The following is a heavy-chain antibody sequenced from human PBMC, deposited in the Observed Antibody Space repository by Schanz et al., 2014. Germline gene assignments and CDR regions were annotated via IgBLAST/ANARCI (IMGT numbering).Heavy chain of an antibody. J-gene: IGHJ4*02. CDR1: GFTFSSYG. D-gene: IGHD3-10*01. Sequence: EVQLVESGGGLVQPGGSLRLSCAASGFTFSSYGINWVRQAPGKGLEWVSYISSSSSAIYYADSVKGRFTISRDNAKNSLYLQMNSLRADDTAMYYCARDVHYHRSGSDDYWGRGTLVTVSS. CDR2: ISSSSSAI. V-gene: IGHV3-48*01. CDR3: ARDVHYHRSGSDDY.